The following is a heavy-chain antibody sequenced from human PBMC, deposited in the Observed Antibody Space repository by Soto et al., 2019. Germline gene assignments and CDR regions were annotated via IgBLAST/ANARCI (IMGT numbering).Heavy chain of an antibody. CDR3: ATDRYFDSYYFDY. J-gene: IGHJ4*02. CDR1: GFTFTGFA. D-gene: IGHD3-9*01. Sequence: GGSLRLSCAASGFTFTGFAVHWVRQAPGKGLEWVAVISYDGRNSHYADSVKGRLTISRDNSKNTVFLQMNSLTTEDTAVYYCATDRYFDSYYFDYWGQGTRVTVSS. V-gene: IGHV3-30*04. CDR2: ISYDGRNS.